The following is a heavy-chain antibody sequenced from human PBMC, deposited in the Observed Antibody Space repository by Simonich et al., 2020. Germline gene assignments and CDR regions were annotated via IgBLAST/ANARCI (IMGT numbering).Heavy chain of an antibody. Sequence: EVQLVESGGGLVQPGGSLRLYCAASGFPFSSDWMHWVRQAPGKGLVWVSRINSDWSSTSDEDSVKGRFTNARDNDKNTLDLQMNSLRAEDTAVYYCARDDSNYDAFDIWGQGTMVTVSS. V-gene: IGHV3-74*01. D-gene: IGHD4-4*01. CDR1: GFPFSSDW. CDR2: INSDWSST. CDR3: ARDDSNYDAFDI. J-gene: IGHJ3*02.